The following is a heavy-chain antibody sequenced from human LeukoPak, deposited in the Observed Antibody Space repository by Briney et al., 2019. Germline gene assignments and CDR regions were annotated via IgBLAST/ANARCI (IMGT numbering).Heavy chain of an antibody. CDR3: AISSGDSSGYYYGLNWFDP. J-gene: IGHJ5*02. D-gene: IGHD3-22*01. V-gene: IGHV1-8*01. CDR1: GYTFTSDD. CDR2: MNPNSGNT. Sequence: ASVKVSCRASGYTFTSDDINWVRQAPRQGLEWMGWMNPNSGNTGYAQKFQGRVTMTRNTSISTAYMELSSLRSEDTAVYYCAISSGDSSGYYYGLNWFDPWGQGTLVTVSS.